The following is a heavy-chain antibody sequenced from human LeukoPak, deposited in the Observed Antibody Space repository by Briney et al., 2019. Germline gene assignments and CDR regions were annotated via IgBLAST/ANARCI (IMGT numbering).Heavy chain of an antibody. J-gene: IGHJ2*01. CDR1: GGSISSYY. D-gene: IGHD5-18*01. Sequence: SETLSLTCAVSGGSISSYYWSWVRQPPGKGLEWIGYIYYSGSTNYNPSLKSRVTISVDTSKNQFSLKLSSVTGADTAVYYCARDADTAMVPDWYFDLWGGGTLVTVSS. CDR2: IYYSGST. V-gene: IGHV4-59*01. CDR3: ARDADTAMVPDWYFDL.